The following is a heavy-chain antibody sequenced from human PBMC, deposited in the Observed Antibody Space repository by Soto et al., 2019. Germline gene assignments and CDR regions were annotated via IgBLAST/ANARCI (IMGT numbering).Heavy chain of an antibody. J-gene: IGHJ6*02. Sequence: SQTRSLTCAVYGECFSRYYWCWIRKPPGKGLEWIGEINHSGSTNYNPSLKSRVTISVDTSKNQFSLKLSSVTAADTAVYYCARSLVRLTGYFGPVGYSGMDVWGLGTTVTDSS. CDR1: GECFSRYY. D-gene: IGHD3-9*01. CDR2: INHSGST. CDR3: ARSLVRLTGYFGPVGYSGMDV. V-gene: IGHV4-34*01.